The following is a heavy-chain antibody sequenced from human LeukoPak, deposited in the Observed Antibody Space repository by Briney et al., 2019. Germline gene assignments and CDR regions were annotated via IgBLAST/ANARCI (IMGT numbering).Heavy chain of an antibody. CDR2: IGPTGFDR. CDR3: ATETNGRHYDY. Sequence: GGSLRLSCTTTGLTFSTSGFNWVRQAPGKGLEWVASIGPTGFDRYHADSIKGRFTISRYNANNFLYLQMDSLRAEDTAVYYCATETNGRHYDYWGQGTLLTVSS. D-gene: IGHD1-14*01. J-gene: IGHJ4*02. CDR1: GLTFSTSG. V-gene: IGHV3-21*06.